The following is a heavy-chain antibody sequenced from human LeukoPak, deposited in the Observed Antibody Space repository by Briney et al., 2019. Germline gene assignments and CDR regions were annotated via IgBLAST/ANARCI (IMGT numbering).Heavy chain of an antibody. Sequence: SETLSLTCAVSGGSISSSNWWSWVRQPPGKGREWIGEIYHSGSTNYSPSLKSRVTMSVDKSKNQFSLKLSSVTAADTAVYYCARGQWLVPLDYWGQGTLVTVSS. CDR3: ARGQWLVPLDY. D-gene: IGHD6-19*01. CDR2: IYHSGST. CDR1: GGSISSSNW. J-gene: IGHJ4*02. V-gene: IGHV4-4*02.